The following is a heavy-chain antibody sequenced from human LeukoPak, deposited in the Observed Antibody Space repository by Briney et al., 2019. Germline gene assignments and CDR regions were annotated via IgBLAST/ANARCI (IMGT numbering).Heavy chain of an antibody. CDR1: GGSFSGYY. CDR3: ARPRAAAVPGWFDP. J-gene: IGHJ5*02. CDR2: INHSGST. D-gene: IGHD6-13*01. Sequence: PSETLSLTCAVYGGSFSGYYWSWIRQPPGKGLEWIGEINHSGSTNYNPSLKSRVTISVDTSKNQFSLKLSSVTAADTAVYYCARPRAAAVPGWFDPWGQGTLVTVSS. V-gene: IGHV4-34*01.